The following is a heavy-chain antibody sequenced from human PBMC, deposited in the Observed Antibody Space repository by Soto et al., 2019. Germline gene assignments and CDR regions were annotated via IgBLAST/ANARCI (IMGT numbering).Heavy chain of an antibody. V-gene: IGHV4-59*01. Sequence: SDTLSSPGTVSGGSISSYYWSWIRQPPGKGLEWIGYIYYSGSTNYNPSLKSRVTISVDTSKNQFSLKLSSVTAADTAVYYCARAQSSSLLAGDAFDIWGQGTMVTVSS. CDR3: ARAQSSSLLAGDAFDI. CDR2: IYYSGST. CDR1: GGSISSYY. D-gene: IGHD6-13*01. J-gene: IGHJ3*02.